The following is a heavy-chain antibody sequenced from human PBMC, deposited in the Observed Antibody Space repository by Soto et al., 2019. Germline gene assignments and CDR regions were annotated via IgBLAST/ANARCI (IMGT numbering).Heavy chain of an antibody. CDR2: ISYDGSNK. CDR1: GFTFSSYA. CDR3: ARDLRGIQLWTHYSYYGMDV. Sequence: QVQLVESGGGVVQPGRSLRLSCAASGFTFSSYAMHWVRQAPGKGLEWVAVISYDGSNKYYADSVKGRFTISRDNSKNTXYRXMNSLRAEDTAVYYCARDLRGIQLWTHYSYYGMDVWGQGTTVTVSS. J-gene: IGHJ6*02. D-gene: IGHD5-18*01. V-gene: IGHV3-30-3*01.